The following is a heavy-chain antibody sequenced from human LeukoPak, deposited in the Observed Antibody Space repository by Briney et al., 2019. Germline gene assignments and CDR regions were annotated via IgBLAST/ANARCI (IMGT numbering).Heavy chain of an antibody. J-gene: IGHJ6*03. CDR1: GLTFSNAS. CDR2: IEGKTVGGTT. CDR3: TTDPPSYYYYYMDV. Sequence: GGSLGLSCEAPGLTFSNASMSWSRQAPGKGLEWVGRIEGKTVGGTTDYAAPVKGRFTISRDDSKNTLYLQMNRLKTEDTAVYYCTTDPPSYYYYYMDVWGKGTTVTVSS. V-gene: IGHV3-15*04.